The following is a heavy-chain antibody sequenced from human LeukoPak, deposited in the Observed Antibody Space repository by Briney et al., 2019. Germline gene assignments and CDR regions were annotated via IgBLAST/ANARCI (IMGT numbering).Heavy chain of an antibody. CDR1: GDSVSRSDSY. V-gene: IGHV4-39*01. CDR2: IYYSGRT. D-gene: IGHD3-22*01. J-gene: IGHJ1*01. CDR3: ARRRYYDGSGYLE. Sequence: KTSETLSLTCSVSGDSVSRSDSYWDWIRQPPGKGLEWIGTIYYSGRTYYSPSLKSRVTMSVDPSNNQFSPNLRSVTAADTALYYCARRRYYDGSGYLEWGQGTLLSVSS.